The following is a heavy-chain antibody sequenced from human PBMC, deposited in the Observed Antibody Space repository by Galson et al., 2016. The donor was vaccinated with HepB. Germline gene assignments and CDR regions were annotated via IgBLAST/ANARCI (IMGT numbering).Heavy chain of an antibody. J-gene: IGHJ6*02. CDR2: INTVNGNT. Sequence: SVKVSCKASGYTFTSRAIHWVRQAPGQRLEWMGWINTVNGNTKYSQKFQGRVTITRDTSASTAYMELSSLRSEDTAMYYCARERVLVVPAAITQYGMNVWGQGTTVTVSS. D-gene: IGHD2-2*01. CDR1: GYTFTSRA. CDR3: ARERVLVVPAAITQYGMNV. V-gene: IGHV1-3*04.